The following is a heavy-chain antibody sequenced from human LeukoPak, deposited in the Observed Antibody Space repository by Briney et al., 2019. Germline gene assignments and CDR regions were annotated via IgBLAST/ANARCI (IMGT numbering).Heavy chain of an antibody. V-gene: IGHV3-74*01. Sequence: GGSLRLSCAASGFTFSSYCIHWVRQAPGKGLVWVSRINSDGSSTTYADPVKGRFTISRDNAKNTLYLQMNSLRAEDTAVYYCARSAAAGFSYYSYYLDVWGKGTTVTISS. CDR3: ARSAAAGFSYYSYYLDV. CDR2: INSDGSST. J-gene: IGHJ6*03. CDR1: GFTFSSYC. D-gene: IGHD6-13*01.